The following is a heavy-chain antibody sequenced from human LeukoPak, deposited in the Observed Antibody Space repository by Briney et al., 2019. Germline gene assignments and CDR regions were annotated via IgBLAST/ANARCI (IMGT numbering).Heavy chain of an antibody. CDR2: IIPIFGIA. V-gene: IGHV1-69*04. Sequence: SVKVSCKASGGTFSSYAISWVRQAPGQGLEWMGRIIPIFGIASYAQKFQGRVTITADKSTSTAYMELSSLRSEDTAVYYCARGSRSSSSQWFDPWGQGTLVTVSS. CDR1: GGTFSSYA. J-gene: IGHJ5*02. CDR3: ARGSRSSSSQWFDP. D-gene: IGHD6-6*01.